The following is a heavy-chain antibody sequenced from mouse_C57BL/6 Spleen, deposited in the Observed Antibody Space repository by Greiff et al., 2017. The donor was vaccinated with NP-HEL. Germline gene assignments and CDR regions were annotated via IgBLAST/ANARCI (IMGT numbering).Heavy chain of an antibody. Sequence: EVKRVESGGGLVKPGGSLKLSCEASGFTFSSYTMSWVRQTPEKRLEWVATISGGGGNTYYPDSVKGRFTISRDNAKNTLYLQMSSLRSEDTALYYCARQGLRSVFDYWGQGTTLTVSS. CDR1: GFTFSSYT. J-gene: IGHJ2*01. V-gene: IGHV5-9*01. D-gene: IGHD1-1*01. CDR2: ISGGGGNT. CDR3: ARQGLRSVFDY.